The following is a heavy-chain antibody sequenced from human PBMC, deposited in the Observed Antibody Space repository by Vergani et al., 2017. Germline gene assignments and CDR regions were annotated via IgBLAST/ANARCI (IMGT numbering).Heavy chain of an antibody. Sequence: EVQLVESGGGLVQPGGSLRLSCAASGFTFSRYWMSWVRQAPGKGLEWVANIKQDGSEKYYVDSVKGRFTISRDNAKNSLYLQMNSLRAEDTAVYYCARTRVRDAFDIWGQGTMVTVSS. J-gene: IGHJ3*02. CDR2: IKQDGSEK. CDR1: GFTFSRYW. D-gene: IGHD1-1*01. CDR3: ARTRVRDAFDI. V-gene: IGHV3-7*01.